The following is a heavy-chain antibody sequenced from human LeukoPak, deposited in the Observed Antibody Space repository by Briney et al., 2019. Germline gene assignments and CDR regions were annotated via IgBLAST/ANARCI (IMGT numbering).Heavy chain of an antibody. CDR2: IYYSGST. CDR1: GGSISSSSYY. D-gene: IGHD3-22*01. CDR3: ASPDPSSGYTYYMDV. V-gene: IGHV4-39*01. J-gene: IGHJ6*03. Sequence: SETLSLTCTVSGGSISSSSYYWGWLRQPPGKGLEWIGSIYYSGSTYYNPSLKSRVTISVDTSKNQFSLKLSSVTAADTAVYYCASPDPSSGYTYYMDVWGKGTTVTVSS.